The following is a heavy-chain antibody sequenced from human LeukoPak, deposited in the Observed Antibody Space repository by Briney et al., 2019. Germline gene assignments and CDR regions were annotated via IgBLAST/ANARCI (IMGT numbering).Heavy chain of an antibody. D-gene: IGHD6-13*01. V-gene: IGHV3-30*04. CDR3: ARESYIAAAGTVDAFDI. CDR1: GFTFSSYA. J-gene: IGHJ3*02. CDR2: ISYDGSNK. Sequence: GRSLRVSCAASGFTFSSYAMHWVRQARGKGLEWVAVISYDGSNKYYADSVKGRFTISRDNSKNTLYLQMNSLRAEDTAVYYCARESYIAAAGTVDAFDIWGQGTMVTVSS.